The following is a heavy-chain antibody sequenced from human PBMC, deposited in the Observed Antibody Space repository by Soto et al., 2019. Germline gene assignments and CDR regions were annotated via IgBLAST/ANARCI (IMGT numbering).Heavy chain of an antibody. Sequence: HGGSPRLSCAASRFTFSSYAMSWVRQAPGKGLEWVSAISGSGGSTYYADSVKGRFTISRDNSKNTLYLQMNSLRAEDTAVYYCAKGSIVVVPAALDVWGQGTTVTVSS. CDR1: RFTFSSYA. CDR3: AKGSIVVVPAALDV. CDR2: ISGSGGST. V-gene: IGHV3-23*01. D-gene: IGHD2-2*01. J-gene: IGHJ6*02.